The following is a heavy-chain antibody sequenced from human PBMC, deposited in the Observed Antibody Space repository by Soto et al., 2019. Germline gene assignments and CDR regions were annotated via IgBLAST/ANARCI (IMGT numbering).Heavy chain of an antibody. D-gene: IGHD7-27*01. CDR1: GFTFGDYA. Sequence: GGSLRLSCTASGFTFGDYAMSWFRQAPGKGLEWVGFIRSKAYGGTTEYAASVKGRFTISRDDSKSIAYLQMNSLKTEDTAVYYCSRALIINYDWGRYYFDYWGQGTLVTVSS. CDR3: SRALIINYDWGRYYFDY. J-gene: IGHJ4*02. V-gene: IGHV3-49*03. CDR2: IRSKAYGGTT.